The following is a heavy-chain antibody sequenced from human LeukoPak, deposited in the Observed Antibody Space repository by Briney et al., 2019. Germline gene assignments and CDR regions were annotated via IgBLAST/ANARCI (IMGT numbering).Heavy chain of an antibody. CDR3: ARTGYCSSKYCDYYGMDV. V-gene: IGHV4-34*01. D-gene: IGHD6-13*01. CDR2: INHSGST. CDR1: GGSFSGYY. Sequence: PSETLSLTCAVYGGSFSGYYWSWIRQPPGKGLEWIGEINHSGSTNYNPSLKSRVTISLDKSKNQFSLKLTSVTAADTAVYYCARTGYCSSKYCDYYGMDVWGQGTTVIVSS. J-gene: IGHJ6*02.